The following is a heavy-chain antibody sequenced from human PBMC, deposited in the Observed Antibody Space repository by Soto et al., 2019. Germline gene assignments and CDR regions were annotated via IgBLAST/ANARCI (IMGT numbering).Heavy chain of an antibody. J-gene: IGHJ3*02. CDR3: AREGYCSSTSCYTGNAFDI. Sequence: QVQLQESGPGLVKPSQTLSLTCTVSGGSISSGXXXWSWIRQPPGKGLEWIGYIYYSGSTXXXPSLKSRVTISVDTSKNQFSLKLSSVTAADTVVYYCAREGYCSSTSCYTGNAFDIWGQGTMVTVSS. D-gene: IGHD2-2*02. CDR2: IYYSGST. V-gene: IGHV4-30-4*01. CDR1: GGSISSGXXX.